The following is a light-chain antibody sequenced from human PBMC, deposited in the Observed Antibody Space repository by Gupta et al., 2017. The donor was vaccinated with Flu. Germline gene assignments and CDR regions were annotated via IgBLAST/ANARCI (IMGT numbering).Light chain of an antibody. J-gene: IGLJ3*02. CDR2: INSDGSH. CDR1: SGHSSNA. CDR3: QTWDTGIRV. V-gene: IGLV4-69*01. Sequence: GASVKLTCTLSSGHSSNAIAWHQQQPEKGPRYLMKINSDGSHNKGDGIPDRFSGSSSGAERYLTISSLQSEDEADYYCQTWDTGIRVFGGGTKLTVL.